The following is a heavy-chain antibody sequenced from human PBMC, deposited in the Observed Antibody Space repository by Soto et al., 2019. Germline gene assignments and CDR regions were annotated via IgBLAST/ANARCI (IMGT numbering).Heavy chain of an antibody. V-gene: IGHV2-26*01. CDR2: IFTHDET. CDR3: ARINFGIPAAILRWFDP. J-gene: IGHJ5*02. D-gene: IGHD2-2*01. CDR1: GFSLSTARMG. Sequence: QVTLKESDPVLVKPTETLTLTCTVSGFSLSTARMGVRWIRQSPGKALEWLEHIFTHDETSYSTTLKNRLTISNDTSNSQVALTITNLDPLDTATYYCARINFGIPAAILRWFDPWGQVTLVTDSS.